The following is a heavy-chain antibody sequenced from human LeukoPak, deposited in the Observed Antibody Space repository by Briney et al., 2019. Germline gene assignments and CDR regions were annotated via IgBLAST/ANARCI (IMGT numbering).Heavy chain of an antibody. D-gene: IGHD7-27*01. V-gene: IGHV4-38-2*01. CDR3: ARFTGDDAFDI. Sequence: KPSETLSLTCAVSGYSISSGYYWGWIRQPPGKGLEWIGSIYHSGSTYYNPSLKGRVTISVDTSKNQFSLKLSSVTAADTAVYYCARFTGDDAFDIWGQGTMVTVS. CDR1: GYSISSGYY. J-gene: IGHJ3*02. CDR2: IYHSGST.